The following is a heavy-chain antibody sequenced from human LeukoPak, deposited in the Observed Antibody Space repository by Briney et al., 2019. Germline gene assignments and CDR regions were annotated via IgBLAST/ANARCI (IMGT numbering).Heavy chain of an antibody. CDR2: ISAYNGNT. D-gene: IGHD1-26*01. CDR1: GYTFTSYV. CDR3: AGTWSYAFDI. J-gene: IGHJ3*02. V-gene: IGHV1-18*01. Sequence: GASVKVSCKASGYTFTSYVVTWVRQAPGQGLEWMGWISAYNGNTNYAQKLQGRVTMTTDTSTSTAYMELRSLRSDDTAVYYCAGTWSYAFDIWGQGTMVTVSS.